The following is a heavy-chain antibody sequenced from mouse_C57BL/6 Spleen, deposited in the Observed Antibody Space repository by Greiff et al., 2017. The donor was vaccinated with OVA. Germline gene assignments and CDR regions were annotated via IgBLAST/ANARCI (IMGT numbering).Heavy chain of an antibody. J-gene: IGHJ1*03. CDR3: ARHPGDYGSPDWYFDV. D-gene: IGHD1-1*01. V-gene: IGHV5-6*01. CDR2: ISSGGSYT. CDR1: GFTFSSYG. Sequence: DVQLVESGGDLVKPGGSLKLSCAASGFTFSSYGMSWVRQTPDKRLEWVATISSGGSYTYYPDSVKGRFTISRDNAKNTLYLQMSSLKSEDTAMYYCARHPGDYGSPDWYFDVWGTGTTVTVSS.